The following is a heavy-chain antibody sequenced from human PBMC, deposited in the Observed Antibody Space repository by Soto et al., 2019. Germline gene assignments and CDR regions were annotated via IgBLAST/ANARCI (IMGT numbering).Heavy chain of an antibody. Sequence: LRLSFAASGFTFSRDSMNWVRQAPGKGLEWVSSISSSSSYIYYADSVKGRFTISRDNAKNSLYLQMNSLRAEDTAVYYCAREYSSSLNHGMDVWGQGTTVTVSS. CDR1: GFTFSRDS. J-gene: IGHJ6*02. D-gene: IGHD6-13*01. V-gene: IGHV3-21*01. CDR2: ISSSSSYI. CDR3: AREYSSSLNHGMDV.